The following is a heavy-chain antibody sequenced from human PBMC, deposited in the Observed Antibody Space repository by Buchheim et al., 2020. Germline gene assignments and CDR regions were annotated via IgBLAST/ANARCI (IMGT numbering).Heavy chain of an antibody. CDR3: VRGEARTDN. Sequence: QVQLVESGGGLVKPGGSLRLSCAASGFTFSDFYMSWFRQAPGKGLEWVSHISGTGPTIQYADSVQGRFTISRDNARNSLYSQMNSLRAEDTALYYCVRGEARTDNWGQGTL. CDR2: ISGTGPTI. J-gene: IGHJ4*02. V-gene: IGHV3-11*01. CDR1: GFTFSDFY.